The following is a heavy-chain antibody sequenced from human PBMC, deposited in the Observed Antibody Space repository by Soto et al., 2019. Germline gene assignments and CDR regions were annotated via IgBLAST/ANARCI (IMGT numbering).Heavy chain of an antibody. CDR2: IVVGSGNT. V-gene: IGHV1-58*01. CDR3: AADDSGYYYYYGMDV. D-gene: IGHD5-12*01. Sequence: SVKVSCKASGYTFTSSAVQWVRQARGQRLEWIGWIVVGSGNTNYAQKFQERVTITRDMSTSTAYMELSSLRSEDTAVYYCAADDSGYYYYYGMDVWGQGTTVTVSS. CDR1: GYTFTSSA. J-gene: IGHJ6*02.